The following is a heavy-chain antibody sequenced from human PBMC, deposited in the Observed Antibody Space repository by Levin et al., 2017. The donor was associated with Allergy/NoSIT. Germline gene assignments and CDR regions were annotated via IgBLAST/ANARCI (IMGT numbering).Heavy chain of an antibody. CDR2: IRSKADGGTT. CDR1: GVTLSNAW. Sequence: PGGSLRLSCAVSGVTLSNAWMNWVRQAPGKGLEWVGRIRSKADGGTTDYAAPVTGRFTISRDESRNTLYLQMNSLKTEDTAVYYCAKTWSYFDFWGQGTMVTVSS. CDR3: AKTWSYFDF. V-gene: IGHV3-15*07. J-gene: IGHJ3*01. D-gene: IGHD1-26*01.